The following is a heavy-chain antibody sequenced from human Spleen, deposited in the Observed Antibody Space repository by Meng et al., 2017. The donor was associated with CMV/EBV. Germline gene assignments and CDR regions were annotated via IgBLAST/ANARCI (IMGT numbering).Heavy chain of an antibody. CDR1: GFTVSSNS. J-gene: IGHJ4*02. CDR3: ARETRTEFITIPGAWDS. Sequence: GGSLRLSCTASGFTVSSNSMSWVRQPPGKGLEWVSFIYTGGTTYYADSVKGRFTISRDNSKNTLYLQMNSLKTEDAAVYYCARETRTEFITIPGAWDSWGQGTLVTVSS. V-gene: IGHV3-53*05. D-gene: IGHD2-2*01. CDR2: IYTGGTT.